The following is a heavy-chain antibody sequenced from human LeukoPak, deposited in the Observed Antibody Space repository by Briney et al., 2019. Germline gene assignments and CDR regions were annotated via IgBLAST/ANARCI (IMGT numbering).Heavy chain of an antibody. Sequence: GGSLRLSCAASGFTFSSYAMSWVRQAPGKGLEWVAAISGSGGSTYYADSVKGRFTISRDNSKNTLYLQMNSLRAEDTAVYYCAKDLGSGWFLDAFDIWGQGTMVTVSS. CDR1: GFTFSSYA. D-gene: IGHD6-19*01. V-gene: IGHV3-23*01. J-gene: IGHJ3*02. CDR2: ISGSGGST. CDR3: AKDLGSGWFLDAFDI.